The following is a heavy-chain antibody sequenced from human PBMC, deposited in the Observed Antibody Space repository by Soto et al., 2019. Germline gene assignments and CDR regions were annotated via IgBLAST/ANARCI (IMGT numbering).Heavy chain of an antibody. CDR3: AKGQYCSGGSCYSWYFDL. Sequence: EVQLLESGGGLVQPGGSLRLSCAASGFTFSSYAMSWVRQAPGKGLEWVSAISGSGGSTYYADSVKGRFTISRDNSKNTLYLQMNGLRAEDTAVYYCAKGQYCSGGSCYSWYFDLWGRGTLVTVSS. J-gene: IGHJ2*01. CDR2: ISGSGGST. CDR1: GFTFSSYA. V-gene: IGHV3-23*01. D-gene: IGHD2-15*01.